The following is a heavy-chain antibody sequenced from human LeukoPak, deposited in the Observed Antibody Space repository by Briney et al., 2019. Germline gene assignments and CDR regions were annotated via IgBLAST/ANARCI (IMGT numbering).Heavy chain of an antibody. CDR1: GGSFSGYY. J-gene: IGHJ3*02. CDR2: INHSGST. CDR3: AKSNGYGLVDI. Sequence: KSSETLSLTCAVYGGSFSGYYWSWIRQPPGKGPEWIGEINHSGSTNYNPSLKSRVTISLDTSRNQFSLKLNSVTAADTAVYYCAKSNGYGLVDIWGQGTMVTVSS. D-gene: IGHD3-10*01. V-gene: IGHV4-34*01.